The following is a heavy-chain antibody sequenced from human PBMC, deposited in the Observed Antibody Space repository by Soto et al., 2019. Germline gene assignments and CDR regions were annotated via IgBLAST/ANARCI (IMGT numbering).Heavy chain of an antibody. CDR3: ARSRRGAYSSGWYSPSGYYNYGIDV. D-gene: IGHD6-19*01. V-gene: IGHV5-51*01. Sequence: GESLKISCKGSGYSFTSYWIGWVRQMPEKGLEWMGIIYPGDSDTRYSPSLQGQVSISADTSISTAYLQWTSLKASDTAMYYCARSRRGAYSSGWYSPSGYYNYGIDVWGQGTKVTVSS. J-gene: IGHJ6*02. CDR2: IYPGDSDT. CDR1: GYSFTSYW.